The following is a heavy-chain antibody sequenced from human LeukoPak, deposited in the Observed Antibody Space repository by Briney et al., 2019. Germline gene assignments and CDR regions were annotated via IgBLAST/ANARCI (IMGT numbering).Heavy chain of an antibody. CDR3: ARESRAEGRLIDIDS. Sequence: PGGSLRLSCAASGFTFSDYWMSWVRQAPGQGLEGVADINQDESEKNHVDSVRGRFTISRDNAENSLYLQMNSLRAEDTALYHCARESRAEGRLIDIDSSGQGTLGTASS. CDR2: INQDESEK. D-gene: IGHD1-1*01. CDR1: GFTFSDYW. V-gene: IGHV3-7*01. J-gene: IGHJ4*02.